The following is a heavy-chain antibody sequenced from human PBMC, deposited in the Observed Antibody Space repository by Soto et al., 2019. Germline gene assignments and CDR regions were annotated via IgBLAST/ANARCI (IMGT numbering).Heavy chain of an antibody. Sequence: PSETLSLTCTVSGGSISSGDYYWSWIRQPPGKGLEWIGSIYYSGSTYYNPSLKSRVTISVDTSKNQFSLKLSSVTAADTAVYYCARRGFWSGYSYYYYGMDVWGQGTTVTVSS. J-gene: IGHJ6*02. V-gene: IGHV4-39*01. CDR2: IYYSGST. CDR1: GGSISSGDYY. D-gene: IGHD3-3*01. CDR3: ARRGFWSGYSYYYYGMDV.